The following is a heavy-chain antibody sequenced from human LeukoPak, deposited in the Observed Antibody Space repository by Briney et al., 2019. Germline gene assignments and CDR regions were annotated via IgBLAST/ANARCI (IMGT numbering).Heavy chain of an antibody. J-gene: IGHJ4*02. CDR2: ISAYNGYT. Sequence: ASVKVSCKASGYTFTNYGISWVRQAPGQGLEWMGWISAYNGYTNYAQQLHDRVTMTTDTSTSTAYMELRSLRSDDTAVYYCARDQRDDYGDYAFDYWGQGTLVTVSS. V-gene: IGHV1-18*01. CDR3: ARDQRDDYGDYAFDY. D-gene: IGHD4-17*01. CDR1: GYTFTNYG.